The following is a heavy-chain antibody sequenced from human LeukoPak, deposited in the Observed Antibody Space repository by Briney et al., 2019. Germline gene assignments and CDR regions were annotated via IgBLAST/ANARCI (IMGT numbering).Heavy chain of an antibody. Sequence: GGSLRLSCAASGFTFSSYGMHWVRQAPGKGLEWVAVISYDGSNKYYADSVKGRFTISRDNSKNTLYLQMNSLRAEDTAVYYCARVVVPAAQRGPFDYWGQGTLVTVSS. J-gene: IGHJ4*02. V-gene: IGHV3-30*03. CDR2: ISYDGSNK. CDR1: GFTFSSYG. CDR3: ARVVVPAAQRGPFDY. D-gene: IGHD2-2*01.